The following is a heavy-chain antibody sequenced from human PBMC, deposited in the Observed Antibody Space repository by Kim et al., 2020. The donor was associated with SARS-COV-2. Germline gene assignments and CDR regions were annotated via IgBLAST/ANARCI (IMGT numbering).Heavy chain of an antibody. CDR1: GYTFTSYP. Sequence: SVKVSCKASGYTFTSYPIYWVRQAPGQGLEWMGWINPNLGIPNYAQKFQGRVTITADKSTSTAYMELSSLRSDDTAVYYCATAAPLLRVFFPGTAVWG. CDR2: INPNLGIP. J-gene: IGHJ3*01. CDR3: ATAAPLLRVFFPGTAV. D-gene: IGHD2-8*02. V-gene: IGHV1-69*10.